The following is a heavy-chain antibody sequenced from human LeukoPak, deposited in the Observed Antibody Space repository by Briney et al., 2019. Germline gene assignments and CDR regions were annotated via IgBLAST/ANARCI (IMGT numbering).Heavy chain of an antibody. Sequence: SLRLSCAASGFTFTTYEMNWVSQAPGKGLEWVSFIISSGITIYYADSVKGRLTISRDNAKNSLYLQMNSLRAEDTAVYYCARAVAPLELRRRSPFDYWGQGTLVTVSS. CDR3: ARAVAPLELRRRSPFDY. J-gene: IGHJ4*02. V-gene: IGHV3-48*03. D-gene: IGHD1-7*01. CDR1: GFTFTTYE. CDR2: IISSGITI.